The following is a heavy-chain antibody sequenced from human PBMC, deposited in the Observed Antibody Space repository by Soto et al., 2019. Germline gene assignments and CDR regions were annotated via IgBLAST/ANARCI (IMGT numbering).Heavy chain of an antibody. J-gene: IGHJ6*03. CDR1: GGSISSNY. Sequence: SETLSLTCTVSGGSISSNYWSWIRQPPGKGLEWIAFIYHSGSTNYNPSLKSRVTISMDTSKNQFSLKLSSVTAADTAVYYCARDSGDILTGYLSFYYLDVWGKGTTVTVSS. D-gene: IGHD3-9*01. CDR2: IYHSGST. V-gene: IGHV4-59*01. CDR3: ARDSGDILTGYLSFYYLDV.